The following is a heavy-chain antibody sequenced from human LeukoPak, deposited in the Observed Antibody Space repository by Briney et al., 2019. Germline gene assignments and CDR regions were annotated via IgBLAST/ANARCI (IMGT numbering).Heavy chain of an antibody. J-gene: IGHJ3*02. CDR1: GGSISSYY. Sequence: SETLSLTCTVSGGSISSYYWSWIRQPPGKGLEWIGYIYYSGSTNYNPSLKSRVTISVDTSKNQFSLKLSSVTAADTAVYYCARGQWELLREGDAFDIWGQGTMVTVSS. V-gene: IGHV4-59*01. D-gene: IGHD1-26*01. CDR3: ARGQWELLREGDAFDI. CDR2: IYYSGST.